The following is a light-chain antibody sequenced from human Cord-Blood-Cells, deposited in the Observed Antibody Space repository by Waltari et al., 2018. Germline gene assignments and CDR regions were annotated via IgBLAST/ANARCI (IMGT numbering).Light chain of an antibody. Sequence: AIRMTQSPSSFSASTGDRVTITFRSSQGISSYLAWYQQKPGKAPKLLIYAASTVQSGVPSRVSGSGSGTDFTLTISCLQSEDFATYYCQQYYSYPRTFGQGTKVEIK. CDR3: QQYYSYPRT. J-gene: IGKJ1*01. V-gene: IGKV1-8*01. CDR1: QGISSY. CDR2: AAS.